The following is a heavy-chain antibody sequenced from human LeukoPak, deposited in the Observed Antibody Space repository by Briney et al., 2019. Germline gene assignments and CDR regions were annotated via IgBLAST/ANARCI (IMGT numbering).Heavy chain of an antibody. Sequence: GGSLRLSCAASGFTVSSNYMTWVRQAPGKGLEWVSVIYSGGSTDYADSVKGRFTISRDNSENTLYLQMNSLRAEDTAVYYCAKEGVQTPSDWYFDLWGRGTLVTVSS. CDR3: AKEGVQTPSDWYFDL. V-gene: IGHV3-66*01. J-gene: IGHJ2*01. CDR1: GFTVSSNY. D-gene: IGHD1-26*01. CDR2: IYSGGST.